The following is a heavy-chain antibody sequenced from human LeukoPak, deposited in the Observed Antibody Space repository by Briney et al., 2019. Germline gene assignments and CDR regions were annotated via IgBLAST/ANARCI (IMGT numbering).Heavy chain of an antibody. CDR3: ARDSGSYYVGY. D-gene: IGHD1-26*01. CDR2: INPSGGST. CDR1: GYTFTSYY. J-gene: IGHJ4*02. V-gene: IGHV1-46*01. Sequence: ASVKVSCKASGYTFTSYYMHWVRQAPGQGLEWMGVINPSGGSTSYAQKFQGRVTMTRDTSTSTVYMELSSLRSEDTAVYYCARDSGSYYVGYWGQGTLVTVSS.